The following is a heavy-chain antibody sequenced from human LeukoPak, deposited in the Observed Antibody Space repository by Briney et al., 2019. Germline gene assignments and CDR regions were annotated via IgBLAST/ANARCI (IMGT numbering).Heavy chain of an antibody. J-gene: IGHJ4*02. CDR1: GFTFSTYE. CDR2: IQGKTDGGTT. V-gene: IGHV3-15*01. Sequence: PGGSLRLSCAASGFTFSTYEMNWVRQAPGKGLEWVGRIQGKTDGGTTHYAAPVKGRFTISRDDSKNTLFLQMNSLKTEDTAMYYCVKDGVWGQGTLVTVSS. CDR3: VKDGV. D-gene: IGHD3-3*01.